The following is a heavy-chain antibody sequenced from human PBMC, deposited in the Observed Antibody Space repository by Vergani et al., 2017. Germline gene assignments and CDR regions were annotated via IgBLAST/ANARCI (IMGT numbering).Heavy chain of an antibody. J-gene: IGHJ6*02. D-gene: IGHD4-11*01. CDR1: GFTFSNYV. CDR2: IRSDGIND. Sequence: QVQLVESGGGVVQPGGSLRLSCAASGFTFSNYVMHWVRQAPGKGLEWVAFIRSDGINDYYTASVKGRFTISRDSSKNTLYLQMNSLRAEDTAVYYCAKDPSSPTVTSDYYYYYGMDVWGQGTTVTVSS. V-gene: IGHV3-30*02. CDR3: AKDPSSPTVTSDYYYYYGMDV.